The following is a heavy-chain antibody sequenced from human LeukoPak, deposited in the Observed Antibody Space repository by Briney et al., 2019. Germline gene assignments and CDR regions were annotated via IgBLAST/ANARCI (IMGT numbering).Heavy chain of an antibody. CDR1: GFTFSSYS. D-gene: IGHD1-26*01. CDR2: ISSSSSYI. Sequence: PGGSLRLSCAASGFTFSSYSMNWVRQAPGKGLEWVSSISSSSSYIYYADSVKGRFTISRDNSKNTLYLQVNSLRAEDTAVYYCAKGGKWDVTPFDYWGQGTLVTVCS. V-gene: IGHV3-21*04. J-gene: IGHJ4*02. CDR3: AKGGKWDVTPFDY.